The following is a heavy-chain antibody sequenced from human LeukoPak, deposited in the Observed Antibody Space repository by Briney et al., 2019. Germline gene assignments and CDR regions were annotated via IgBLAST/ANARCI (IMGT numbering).Heavy chain of an antibody. V-gene: IGHV4-34*01. CDR3: VRGATKKFDY. D-gene: IGHD1-26*01. CDR1: GGSFSGYY. Sequence: SETLSLTCAVYGGSFSGYYWSWIRQPPGKGLEWIGEINHSGSTNYNPSLKSRVTISVDTSKNQFSLKLSSVTAADTAVYYCVRGATKKFDYWGQGTLVTVSS. J-gene: IGHJ4*02. CDR2: INHSGST.